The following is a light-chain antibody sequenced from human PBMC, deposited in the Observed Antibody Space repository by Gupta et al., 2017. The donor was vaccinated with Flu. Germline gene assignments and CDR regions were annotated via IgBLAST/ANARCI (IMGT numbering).Light chain of an antibody. CDR3: RQDKYWAT. V-gene: IGKV2-30*01. CDR1: QSLVYSDGNTY. J-gene: IGKJ1*01. CDR2: KVS. Sequence: PVTLGQPASISCRSSQSLVYSDGNTYLNWYQQRPGQSPRRLIYKVSNRDSGVPDRVSGSGSDTDFTLKSRRVEAEDVGFYYGRQDKYWATFGQGTKVEIK.